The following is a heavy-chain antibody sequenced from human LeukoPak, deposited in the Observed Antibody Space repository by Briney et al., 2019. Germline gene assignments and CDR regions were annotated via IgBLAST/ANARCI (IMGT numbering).Heavy chain of an antibody. Sequence: SETLSLTCSVSGGSMTNLYWTWIRQPPGKGLEWIGDIYDSGSIRYNTSLERRVTISVDTSKNQFSLKLSSVTAADTAVYYCAKGGSTNFYYGDVWGQGTTVSVSS. CDR1: GGSMTNLY. V-gene: IGHV4-59*01. J-gene: IGHJ6*02. CDR3: AKGGSTNFYYGDV. D-gene: IGHD2/OR15-2a*01. CDR2: IYDSGSI.